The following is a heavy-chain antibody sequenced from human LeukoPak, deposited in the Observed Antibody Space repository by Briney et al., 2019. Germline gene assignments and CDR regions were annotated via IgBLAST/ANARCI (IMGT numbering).Heavy chain of an antibody. J-gene: IGHJ5*02. V-gene: IGHV1-46*01. CDR1: GYTFTSYY. Sequence: ASVKVSCKASGYTFTSYYMHLVRQAPGQGLEWMGIINPSGGSTSYAQKFQGRVTMTRDTSTSTVYMELSSLRSEDTAVYYCAREIAGAVAGVNWLDPWGQGTLVTVSS. CDR2: INPSGGST. D-gene: IGHD6-19*01. CDR3: AREIAGAVAGVNWLDP.